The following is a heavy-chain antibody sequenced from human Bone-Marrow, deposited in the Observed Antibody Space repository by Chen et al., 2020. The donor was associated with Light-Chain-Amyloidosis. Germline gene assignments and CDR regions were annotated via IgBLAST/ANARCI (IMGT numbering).Heavy chain of an antibody. CDR3: ARRRDGYNFDY. D-gene: IGHD5-12*01. V-gene: IGHV5-51*01. J-gene: IGHJ4*02. Sequence: EVQLEQSGPEVKKPGESLKISCTGSGHTFPNYWIGWVRQMPGKGLEWMGFIYPDDSDARYSPSFEGQVTISADKSITTAYLQWRSLKASDTAMYYCARRRDGYNFDYWGQGTLVTVSS. CDR2: IYPDDSDA. CDR1: GHTFPNYW.